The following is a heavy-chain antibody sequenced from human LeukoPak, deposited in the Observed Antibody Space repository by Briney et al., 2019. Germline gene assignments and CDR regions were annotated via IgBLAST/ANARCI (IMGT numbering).Heavy chain of an antibody. J-gene: IGHJ6*03. CDR2: IIPMFGSA. Sequence: EWMGGIIPMFGSAHYAQKFQDRVTITTDESTTIAYMELSSLRSEDTAVYYCASSPRIVGRLDYYYYMDVWGKGTTVTVSS. CDR3: ASSPRIVGRLDYYYYMDV. V-gene: IGHV1-69*05. D-gene: IGHD6-6*01.